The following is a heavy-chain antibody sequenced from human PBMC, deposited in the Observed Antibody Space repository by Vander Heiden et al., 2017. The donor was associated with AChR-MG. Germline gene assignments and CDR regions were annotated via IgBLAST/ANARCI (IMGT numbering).Heavy chain of an antibody. J-gene: IGHJ6*03. CDR3: TTGNQQQLDYYYYMDV. CDR1: GFTFSNAW. Sequence: EVQLVESGGGLVKPGGSLRLSCAASGFTFSNAWMSWVRQAPGKGLEWVGRIKSKTDGGTTDYAAPVKGRFTISRDDSKNTLYLQMNSLKTEDTAVYYCTTGNQQQLDYYYYMDVWGKGTTVTVSS. V-gene: IGHV3-15*05. D-gene: IGHD6-13*01. CDR2: IKSKTDGGTT.